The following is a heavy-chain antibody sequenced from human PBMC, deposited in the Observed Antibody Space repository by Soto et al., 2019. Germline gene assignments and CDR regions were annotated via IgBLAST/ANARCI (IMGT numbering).Heavy chain of an antibody. D-gene: IGHD1-26*01. CDR1: GFTFSSYG. J-gene: IGHJ4*02. Sequence: QVQLVESGGGVVQPGRSLRLSCAASGFTFSSYGMQWVRQAPGKGLEWVAVIWYDGSNKYYADSVKGRFTISRDNSKNTLYLQMNSLRAEATAVYYCARGILVGATLFDYWGQGTLVTVSS. CDR3: ARGILVGATLFDY. V-gene: IGHV3-33*01. CDR2: IWYDGSNK.